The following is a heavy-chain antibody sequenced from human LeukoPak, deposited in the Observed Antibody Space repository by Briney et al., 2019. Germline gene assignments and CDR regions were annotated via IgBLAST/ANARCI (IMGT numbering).Heavy chain of an antibody. D-gene: IGHD6-13*01. J-gene: IGHJ5*02. CDR1: GFTFSSYA. CDR3: AKDAVRIAAAGPLYNWFDP. V-gene: IGHV3-23*01. Sequence: GGSLRLSCAASGFTFSSYAMSWVRQAPGKGLEWVSAISGSGGSTYYADSVKGRFTISRDNSKNTLYLQMNSLRAEDTAVYYCAKDAVRIAAAGPLYNWFDPWGQGTLVTVSS. CDR2: ISGSGGST.